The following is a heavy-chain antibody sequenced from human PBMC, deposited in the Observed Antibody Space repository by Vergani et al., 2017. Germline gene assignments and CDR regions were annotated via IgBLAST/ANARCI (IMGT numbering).Heavy chain of an antibody. CDR2: ISGSGGST. Sequence: EVQLLESGGGLVQPGGSLRLSCAASGFTFSSYAMSWVRQAPGKGLEWVSAISGSGGSTYYADSVKGRFTISRDNSKNSLYLQMNSLRAEDTAVYYCARVWDYYDSSGADGFDYWGQGTLVTVSS. J-gene: IGHJ4*02. V-gene: IGHV3-23*01. CDR3: ARVWDYYDSSGADGFDY. CDR1: GFTFSSYA. D-gene: IGHD3-22*01.